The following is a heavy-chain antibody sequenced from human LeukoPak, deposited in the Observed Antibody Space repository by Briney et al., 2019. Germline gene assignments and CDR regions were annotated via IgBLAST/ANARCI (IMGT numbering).Heavy chain of an antibody. CDR3: ARDYVWGSYPHFDY. Sequence: GGSLRLSCAASGFTFSSYSMNWVRQAPGKGLEWVSYISSSSSTIYYADSVKGRFTISRDNAKNSLYLQMNSLRAEDTAVYYCARDYVWGSYPHFDYWGQGTLVTVSS. CDR1: GFTFSSYS. D-gene: IGHD3-16*02. J-gene: IGHJ4*02. V-gene: IGHV3-48*01. CDR2: ISSSSSTI.